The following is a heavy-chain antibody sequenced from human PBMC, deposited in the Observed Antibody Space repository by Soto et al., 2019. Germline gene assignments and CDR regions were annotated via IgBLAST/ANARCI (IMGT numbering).Heavy chain of an antibody. CDR3: ASKPFLREVTHFDY. Sequence: SETLSLTCTVSGGSISSGGYYWSWIRQHPGKGLEWIGYIYYSGSTYYNPSLKSRVTISVDTSKNQFSLKLSSVTAADTAVYYCASKPFLREVTHFDYWGQGTLVTV. J-gene: IGHJ4*02. D-gene: IGHD2-21*02. V-gene: IGHV4-31*03. CDR1: GGSISSGGYY. CDR2: IYYSGST.